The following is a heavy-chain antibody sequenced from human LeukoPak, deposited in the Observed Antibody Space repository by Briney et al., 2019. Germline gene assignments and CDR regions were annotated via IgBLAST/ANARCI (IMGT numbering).Heavy chain of an antibody. V-gene: IGHV4-34*01. CDR1: GQYFSNYY. J-gene: IGHJ3*02. Sequence: SDPLPLTCALYGQYFSNYYWSWLRQPPGKGLEWIGENNHSGGTNYNPPLKSLVTISVDTSKNQFSLKLSSVTAADTAVYFCARGPAVAATRGAFDIWGQGTMVTVSS. CDR2: NNHSGGT. CDR3: ARGPAVAATRGAFDI. D-gene: IGHD6-19*01.